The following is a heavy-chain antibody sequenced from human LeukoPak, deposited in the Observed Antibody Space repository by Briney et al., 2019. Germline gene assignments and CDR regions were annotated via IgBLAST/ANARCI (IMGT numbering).Heavy chain of an antibody. CDR2: IYYSGST. CDR3: ARQGAAGSFDY. CDR1: GGSISSSSYY. V-gene: IGHV4-39*01. J-gene: IGHJ4*02. D-gene: IGHD6-13*01. Sequence: SETLSLTCTVSGGSISSSSYYWGWIRQPPGKGLEWIGSIYYSGSTYYNPSLKSRVTISVDTSKNQFSLKLSSVTAADTAMYYCARQGAAGSFDYWGQGTLVTVSS.